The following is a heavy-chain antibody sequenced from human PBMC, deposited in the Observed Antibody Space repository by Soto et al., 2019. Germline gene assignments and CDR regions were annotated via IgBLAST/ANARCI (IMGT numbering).Heavy chain of an antibody. CDR1: GFTFSSYG. Sequence: QVQLVESGGGVVQPGRSLRLSCAASGFTFSSYGMHWVRQAPGKGLEWVAVIWYDGSNKYYADSVKGRFTISRDNSKNTLYLQVNSLRAEDTAVYYCARAGGGYDDGGDFDYWGQGTLVTVSS. D-gene: IGHD5-12*01. J-gene: IGHJ4*02. CDR3: ARAGGGYDDGGDFDY. CDR2: IWYDGSNK. V-gene: IGHV3-33*01.